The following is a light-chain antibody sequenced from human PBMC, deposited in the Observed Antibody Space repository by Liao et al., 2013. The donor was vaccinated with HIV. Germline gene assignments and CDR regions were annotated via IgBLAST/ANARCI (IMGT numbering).Light chain of an antibody. CDR1: NIGTKG. CDR3: QSADSSGTCPV. CDR2: KDS. J-gene: IGLJ3*02. V-gene: IGLV3-25*03. Sequence: SYVLTQPPSVSVASGTTATITCEGINIGTKGVHWYQQKPGQAPVLLIYKDSERPSGIPERFSGSSSGTTVTLTISGVQAEDEADYYCQSADSSGTCPVFGGGTKLTVL.